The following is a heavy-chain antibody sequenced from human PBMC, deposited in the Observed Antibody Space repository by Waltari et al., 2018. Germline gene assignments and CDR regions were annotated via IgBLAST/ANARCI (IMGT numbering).Heavy chain of an antibody. D-gene: IGHD5-12*01. CDR2: IIPIFGTA. CDR1: GGTFSSYA. Sequence: QVQLVQSGAEVKKPGSSVKVSCKASGGTFSSYAISWVRQAPGQGLAWMGGIIPIFGTANYAQKFQGRVTITADESTSTAYMELSSLRSEDTAVYYCAREVFRGKEDPSSGYSGLLFDYWGQGTLVTVSS. V-gene: IGHV1-69*13. CDR3: AREVFRGKEDPSSGYSGLLFDY. J-gene: IGHJ4*02.